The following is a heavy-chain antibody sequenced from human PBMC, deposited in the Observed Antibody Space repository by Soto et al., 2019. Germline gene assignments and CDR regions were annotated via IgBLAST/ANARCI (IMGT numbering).Heavy chain of an antibody. D-gene: IGHD5-12*01. J-gene: IGHJ4*02. CDR2: IWYDGSNK. CDR1: GFTFSSYG. Sequence: QVQLVESGGGVVQPGRSLRLSCAASGFTFSSYGMHWVRQAPGKGLEWVAVIWYDGSNKYYADSVKGRFTISRDNSKNTRYLQMNSLRAEDTAVYYCARDEGDGYNFDCWGQGTLVTVSS. CDR3: ARDEGDGYNFDC. V-gene: IGHV3-33*01.